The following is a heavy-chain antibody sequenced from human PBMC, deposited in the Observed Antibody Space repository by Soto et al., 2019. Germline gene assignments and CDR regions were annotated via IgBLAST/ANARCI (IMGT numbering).Heavy chain of an antibody. J-gene: IGHJ4*02. CDR3: ASGGYYDSSGYYYDY. CDR2: ISAYNGNT. D-gene: IGHD3-22*01. CDR1: GYTFTSYG. Sequence: ASVKVSCKASGYTFTSYGISWVRQAPGQGLEWMGWISAYNGNTNYAQKLQGRVTMTTDTSTSTAYMELRSLRSDDTAVYYCASGGYYDSSGYYYDYWGQGTLVTVPS. V-gene: IGHV1-18*01.